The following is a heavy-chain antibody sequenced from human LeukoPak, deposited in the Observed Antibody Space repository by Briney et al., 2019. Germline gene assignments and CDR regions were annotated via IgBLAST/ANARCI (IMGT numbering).Heavy chain of an antibody. CDR2: ISYDGSNK. CDR3: TSANYGPAY. Sequence: GGSLRLSCAASGFTFSSYGMHWVRQAPGKGLEWVAVISYDGSNKYYADSVKGRFTISRDNAKNSLYLQMNSLRAEDTAVYYCTSANYGPAYWGQGTLVTVSS. D-gene: IGHD5-24*01. V-gene: IGHV3-30*03. J-gene: IGHJ4*02. CDR1: GFTFSSYG.